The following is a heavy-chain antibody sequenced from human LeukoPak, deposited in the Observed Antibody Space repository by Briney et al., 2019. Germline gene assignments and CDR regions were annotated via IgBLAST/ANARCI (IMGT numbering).Heavy chain of an antibody. CDR1: GFTVSNNY. CDR3: VRNSGELGA. Sequence: GGSLRLSSAASGFTVSNNYMSWVRRAAGKGLEWVALIYSAGGTYYADSVKGRFTISRDNSKNTLHLQVNSLGAEDTAVYYCVRNSGELGAWGQGTLVTVSS. V-gene: IGHV3-53*01. D-gene: IGHD2-21*01. CDR2: IYSAGGT. J-gene: IGHJ5*02.